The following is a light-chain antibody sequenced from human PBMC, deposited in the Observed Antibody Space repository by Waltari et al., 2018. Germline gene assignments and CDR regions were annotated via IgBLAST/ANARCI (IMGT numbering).Light chain of an antibody. Sequence: EIVFTQSPATLSLSPGERATLSCRASQSVRTYLAWYQQKPGQAPRLLIYHASKRATDIPGRFSGSESGTDFTLTISSLEPEYFAVYYCQQRSTWPRVYTFGQGTKVEIK. CDR2: HAS. V-gene: IGKV3-11*01. J-gene: IGKJ2*01. CDR1: QSVRTY. CDR3: QQRSTWPRVYT.